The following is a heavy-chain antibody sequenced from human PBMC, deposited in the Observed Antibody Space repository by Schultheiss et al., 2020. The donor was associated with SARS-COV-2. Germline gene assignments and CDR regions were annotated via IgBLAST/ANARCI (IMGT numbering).Heavy chain of an antibody. D-gene: IGHD1-7*01. CDR3: ARGQYNWNYARPEYFQH. V-gene: IGHV4-39*07. J-gene: IGHJ1*01. CDR1: GGSISSSSYY. Sequence: SETLSLTCTVSGGSISSSSYYWGWIRQPPGKGLEWIGSIYYSGSTNYNPSLKSRVTISVDTSKNQFSLKLSSVTAADTAVYYCARGQYNWNYARPEYFQHWGQGTLVTVSS. CDR2: IYYSGST.